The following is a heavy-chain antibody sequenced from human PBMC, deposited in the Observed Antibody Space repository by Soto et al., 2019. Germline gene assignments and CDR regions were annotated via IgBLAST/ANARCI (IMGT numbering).Heavy chain of an antibody. V-gene: IGHV4-39*01. Sequence: QLQLQESGPGRVKPSETLSLTCSVSRGYITSSSYSWGWIRQSPGTGLQWLGSMSHTGSTFYNPSIKGRVAISVDTSKTQISLKLSSVTAADTGTYYCARGLRWTRAFDFWGQGTLVAVSS. CDR2: MSHTGST. D-gene: IGHD4-17*01. CDR1: RGYITSSSYS. CDR3: ARGLRWTRAFDF. J-gene: IGHJ4*02.